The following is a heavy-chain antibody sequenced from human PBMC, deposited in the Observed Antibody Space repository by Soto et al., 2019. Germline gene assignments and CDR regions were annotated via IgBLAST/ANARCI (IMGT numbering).Heavy chain of an antibody. V-gene: IGHV4-39*01. CDR2: MHYMGSP. CDR3: AGSSSWHIIDY. Sequence: QLQLHESGPGLVKPSETLSLTCTISRGSISSSSYYWGWIRQPPGKGLEWIGSMHYMGSPYYNRSLKSRLTLSVATSKDQFSLMLTSVTAADTAVYYCAGSSSWHIIDYWGPGTLVTVSS. CDR1: RGSISSSSYY. J-gene: IGHJ4*02. D-gene: IGHD6-13*01.